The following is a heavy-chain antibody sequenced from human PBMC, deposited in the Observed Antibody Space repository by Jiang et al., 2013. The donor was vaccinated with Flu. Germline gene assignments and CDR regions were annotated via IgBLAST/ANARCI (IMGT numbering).Heavy chain of an antibody. J-gene: IGHJ4*02. Sequence: VQLLESGGGLVKPGGSLRLSCAASGFTFSNAWMKWVRQAPGKGLEWVGRIKRKTDVGITDYAAPVKGRFTISRDDSKNTLYLQMNSLKTEDTAVYYCTTDYYGINDSGDYWGQGTLVTVSS. CDR3: TTDYYGINDSGDY. CDR1: GFTFSNAW. V-gene: IGHV3-15*07. CDR2: IKRKTDVGIT. D-gene: IGHD3-10*01.